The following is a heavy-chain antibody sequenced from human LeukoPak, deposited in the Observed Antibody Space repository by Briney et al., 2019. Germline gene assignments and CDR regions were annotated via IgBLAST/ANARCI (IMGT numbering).Heavy chain of an antibody. Sequence: GGSLRLSCAASGFTFDDYAMHWVRQAPGKGLEWVSGISWNSGSIGYADSVKGRFTISRDNAKNSLYLQMNSLRAEDTALYYCAKASGLMVREIAFDIWGQGTMVTVSS. D-gene: IGHD3-10*01. CDR3: AKASGLMVREIAFDI. CDR2: ISWNSGSI. CDR1: GFTFDDYA. J-gene: IGHJ3*02. V-gene: IGHV3-9*01.